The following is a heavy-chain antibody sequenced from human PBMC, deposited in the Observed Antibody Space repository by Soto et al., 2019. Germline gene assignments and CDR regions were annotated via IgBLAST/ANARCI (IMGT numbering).Heavy chain of an antibody. V-gene: IGHV5-51*04. CDR2: ISTRDSDT. CDR3: AKSIEGGPMDV. Sequence: GESLTISCQVSGDTFSNHSISWVRLVPGKGLEWMGIISTRDSDTRYSPSFQGQVIISVDKPTNTAYLQPTRLTASDTAIYSCAKSIEGGPMDVWGQGTPVTVSS. CDR1: GDTFSNHS. J-gene: IGHJ6*02. D-gene: IGHD1-26*01.